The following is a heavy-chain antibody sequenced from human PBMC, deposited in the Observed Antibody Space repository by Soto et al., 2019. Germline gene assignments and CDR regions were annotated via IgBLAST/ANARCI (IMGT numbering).Heavy chain of an antibody. D-gene: IGHD6-19*01. Sequence: EVQLLESGGGLVQPGGSLRLSCAASGFTFSSYAMSWVRQAPGKGLEWVSAISGSGSSTYYAGSVQGRFTVSRDNSKDTLYLQMHILRAEDTAVYYCAKGSTGWERGFFDYWGQGSLVTVSS. CDR2: ISGSGSST. CDR1: GFTFSSYA. J-gene: IGHJ4*02. CDR3: AKGSTGWERGFFDY. V-gene: IGHV3-23*01.